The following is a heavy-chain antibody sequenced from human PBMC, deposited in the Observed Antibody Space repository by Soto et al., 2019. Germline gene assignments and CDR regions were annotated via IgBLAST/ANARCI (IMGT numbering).Heavy chain of an antibody. CDR3: ARRVVVTSVRDIAYYYYGLDV. CDR1: GGTLSSYP. V-gene: IGHV1-69*13. D-gene: IGHD2-21*02. CDR2: IIPMLDST. Sequence: SVKVSFRAIGGTLSSYPICWVRQAPGQGREWMGGIIPMLDSTNYAQKFQGRVTITADESTSTDFMELSSLRSGDTAVYYCARRVVVTSVRDIAYYYYGLDVWGQGTTVTVSS. J-gene: IGHJ6*02.